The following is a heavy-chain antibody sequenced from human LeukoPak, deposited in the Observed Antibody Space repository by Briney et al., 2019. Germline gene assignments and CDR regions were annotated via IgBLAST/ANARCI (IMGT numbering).Heavy chain of an antibody. CDR3: ARTYYDFWSGALMSWFDP. J-gene: IGHJ5*02. Sequence: SETLSLTCAVYGGSFSGYYWSWIRHPPGKGLEWIGEINHSGSTNYNPSLKRRVTIPVDTSKNQFFLKRSSVTAADTAVYYCARTYYDFWSGALMSWFDPWGQGTLVTVSS. V-gene: IGHV4-34*01. CDR2: INHSGST. CDR1: GGSFSGYY. D-gene: IGHD3-3*01.